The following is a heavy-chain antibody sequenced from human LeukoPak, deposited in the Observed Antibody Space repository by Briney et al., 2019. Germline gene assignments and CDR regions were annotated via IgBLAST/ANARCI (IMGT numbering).Heavy chain of an antibody. V-gene: IGHV1-2*02. Sequence: ASVKVSCKASGYTFTGYYMHWVRQAPGQGLEWMGWINPNSGGTNYAQKFQGRVTMTRDTSISTAYMEPSRLRSDDTAVYYCARASHYYDSSGYYVFDYWGQGTLVTVSS. J-gene: IGHJ4*02. CDR3: ARASHYYDSSGYYVFDY. CDR1: GYTFTGYY. CDR2: INPNSGGT. D-gene: IGHD3-22*01.